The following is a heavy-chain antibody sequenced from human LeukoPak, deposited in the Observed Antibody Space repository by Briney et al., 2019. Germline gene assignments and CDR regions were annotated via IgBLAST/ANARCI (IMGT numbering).Heavy chain of an antibody. CDR2: ISYDGSNK. J-gene: IGHJ4*02. D-gene: IGHD6-13*01. V-gene: IGHV3-30*01. CDR3: ARDSGLSRRAAAGTGTVEY. CDR1: AFTFSSYS. Sequence: ARSLRLAWAASAFTFSSYSMHWVRHAPGNGREWVAVISYDGSNKYYADSVKGRFTISRDNSKNTLYLQMNSLSAEDTAVYYCARDSGLSRRAAAGTGTVEYWGQGTLVIVSS.